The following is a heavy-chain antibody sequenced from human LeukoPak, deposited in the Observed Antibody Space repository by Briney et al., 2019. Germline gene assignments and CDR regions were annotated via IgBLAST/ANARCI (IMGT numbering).Heavy chain of an antibody. V-gene: IGHV5-51*01. J-gene: IGHJ3*02. CDR1: GYSFTSYW. D-gene: IGHD5-12*01. Sequence: GESLKISCKGSGYSFTSYWIGWVRQMPGKGLEWMGIIYPGDSDTRYSPSFQGQVTISADKSISTAYLQWSSLKASDTAMYYCARHASSGYDPDPDAFDIWGQGTMVTVSS. CDR2: IYPGDSDT. CDR3: ARHASSGYDPDPDAFDI.